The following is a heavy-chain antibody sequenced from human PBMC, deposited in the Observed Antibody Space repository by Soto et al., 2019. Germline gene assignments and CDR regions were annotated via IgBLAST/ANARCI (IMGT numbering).Heavy chain of an antibody. CDR2: IHYTGSI. V-gene: IGHV4-30-4*08. J-gene: IGHJ6*03. CDR3: SQEDDGSERDYSGSAV. CDR1: GGSIGSQGVH. Sequence: LLPMSDRRRVAGGSIGSQGVHRTWKRKSPGKGLEWIGYIHYTGSIMYNPSFKSRLTMAVDTTKNQFSLQLTSVTAADTAVYFFSQEDDGSERDYSGSAVRVNGTTVPVS. D-gene: IGHD3-10*01.